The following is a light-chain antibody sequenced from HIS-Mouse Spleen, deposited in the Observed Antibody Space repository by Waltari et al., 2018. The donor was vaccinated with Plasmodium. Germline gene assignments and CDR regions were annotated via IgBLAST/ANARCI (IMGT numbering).Light chain of an antibody. Sequence: QSPLTQPASVSGSPGQSITISCTGTNSDGGGYNYVSWYQQHPGKAPKVMTYDVSNRPSGVSIRFSGSKSGDTASLTISGLQAEDEADYYCSSYTSSSTHVVFGGETKLTVL. CDR3: SSYTSSSTHVV. CDR2: DVS. J-gene: IGLJ2*01. CDR1: NSDGGGYNY. V-gene: IGLV2-14*03.